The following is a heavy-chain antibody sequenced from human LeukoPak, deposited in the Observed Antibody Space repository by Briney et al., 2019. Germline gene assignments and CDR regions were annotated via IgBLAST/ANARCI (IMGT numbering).Heavy chain of an antibody. Sequence: ASVKVSCEASGFTFTDYYMHWVRQAPGQGLEWMGRINPDNDGTNYAQKFQGRVSMTRDTSISTVYMELTRLRSDDTAVYFCAREREVAAGRSLDYWGQGTLVTVSS. J-gene: IGHJ4*02. CDR2: INPDNDGT. V-gene: IGHV1-2*06. D-gene: IGHD6-13*01. CDR1: GFTFTDYY. CDR3: AREREVAAGRSLDY.